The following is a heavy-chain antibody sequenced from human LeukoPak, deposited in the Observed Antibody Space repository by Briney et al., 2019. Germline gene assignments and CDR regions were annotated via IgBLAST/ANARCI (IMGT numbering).Heavy chain of an antibody. Sequence: SPSETLSLTCTVSGGSVSSYYWSWIRRPPGRGLEWIAYLSHSGSSDSNPSLTSRVTTLVDTSKNQFSLKLTSVTAADTAVYYCARARYANAWYAFDIWGHGTMVTVSS. D-gene: IGHD2-2*01. V-gene: IGHV4-59*02. CDR3: ARARYANAWYAFDI. J-gene: IGHJ3*02. CDR2: LSHSGSS. CDR1: GGSVSSYY.